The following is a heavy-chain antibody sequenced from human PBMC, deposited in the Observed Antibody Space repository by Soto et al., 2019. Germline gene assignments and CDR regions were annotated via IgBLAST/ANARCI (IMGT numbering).Heavy chain of an antibody. D-gene: IGHD3-9*01. V-gene: IGHV4-39*01. J-gene: IGHJ4*02. Sequence: PSETLSLTCTVSGGSISSSSYYWGWIRQPPGKGLEWIGSIYYSGSTYYNPSLKSRVTISVDTSKNQFSLKLSSVTAADTAVYYCARRHRALRYFDWLLDYWGQGTLVTVSS. CDR2: IYYSGST. CDR1: GGSISSSSYY. CDR3: ARRHRALRYFDWLLDY.